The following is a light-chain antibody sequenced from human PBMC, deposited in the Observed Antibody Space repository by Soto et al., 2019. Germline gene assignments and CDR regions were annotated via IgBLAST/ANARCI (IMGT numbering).Light chain of an antibody. J-gene: IGKJ1*01. CDR1: QTINTY. CDR3: QQSFSTPRT. V-gene: IGKV1-39*01. CDR2: AAS. Sequence: DIQMTQSPSSLSASVGDRVTISCRASQTINTYVNWYLQKPGKAPKLLIYAASSLHSGVPSRFSGSGSGTYFTLTISSLQPEDFATYYCQQSFSTPRTFSQGTKVDIK.